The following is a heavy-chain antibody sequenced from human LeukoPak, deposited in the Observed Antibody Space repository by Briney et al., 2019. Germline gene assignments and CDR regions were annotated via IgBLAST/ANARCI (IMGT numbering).Heavy chain of an antibody. J-gene: IGHJ5*02. Sequence: SETLSLTCAVYGGSFSGYYWSWIRQPPGKGLEWIGYIYYSGSTNYNPSLKSRVTISVDTSKNQFSLRLSSVTAADTAVYYCARTSPLYSSGWYGAFDPWGQGTLVTVSS. V-gene: IGHV4-59*01. CDR2: IYYSGST. D-gene: IGHD6-19*01. CDR3: ARTSPLYSSGWYGAFDP. CDR1: GGSFSGYY.